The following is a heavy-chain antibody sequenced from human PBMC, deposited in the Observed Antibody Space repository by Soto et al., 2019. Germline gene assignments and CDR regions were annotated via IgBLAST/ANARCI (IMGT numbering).Heavy chain of an antibody. CDR1: GFTFSSYS. D-gene: IGHD3-3*01. CDR3: ARVPLAQPAYYDFWSVSGAGPL. CDR2: ISSSSSYI. V-gene: IGHV3-21*01. J-gene: IGHJ4*02. Sequence: ESGGGLVKPGGSLRLSCAASGFTFSSYSMNWFRQAPGKGLEGVSSISSSSSYIYYADSVKGRFTISRDNAKSSLYLQMSSLRAEDTAVYYCARVPLAQPAYYDFWSVSGAGPLWGQGTLVTVSS.